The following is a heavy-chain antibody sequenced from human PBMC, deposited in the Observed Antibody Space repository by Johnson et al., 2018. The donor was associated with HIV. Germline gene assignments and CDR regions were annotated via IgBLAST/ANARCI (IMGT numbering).Heavy chain of an antibody. CDR3: ARGALGDWVDAFDI. CDR1: GFTFSSYA. Sequence: QVQLVESGGGVVQPGRSLRLSCAASGFTFSSYAMHWVRQAPGKGLEWVAVISYDGSNKYYADSVKGRFPISRDNSKNTLYLQMNSLRAEDTAVFYCARGALGDWVDAFDIWGQGTMVTVSS. V-gene: IGHV3-30-3*01. CDR2: ISYDGSNK. D-gene: IGHD3-16*01. J-gene: IGHJ3*02.